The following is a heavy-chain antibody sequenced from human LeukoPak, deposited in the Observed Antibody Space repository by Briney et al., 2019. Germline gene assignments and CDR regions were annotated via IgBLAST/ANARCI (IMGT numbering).Heavy chain of an antibody. J-gene: IGHJ4*02. V-gene: IGHV1-18*01. CDR1: GYTFTSYG. CDR2: ISAYNGNT. CDR3: ARDQYYYDSSGHYYDY. Sequence: ASVKVSCKASGYTFTSYGISWVRQAPGQGLEWMGWISAYNGNTNYAQKLQGRVTMTTDTSTSTAYMELRSLRSDDTAVYYCARDQYYYDSSGHYYDYWGQGTLVTVSS. D-gene: IGHD3-22*01.